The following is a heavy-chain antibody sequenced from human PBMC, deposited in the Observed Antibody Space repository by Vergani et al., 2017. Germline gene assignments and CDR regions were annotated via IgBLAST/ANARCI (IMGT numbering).Heavy chain of an antibody. Sequence: EVQLVESGGGLVQPGRSLRLSCAASGFTFDDYAMHWVRQAPGKGLEWVSGISWNSGSIGYADSVKGRFTISRDNATNSLYLQMNSLRAEVTALYHCAKSSGGWSLDAFDIWGQGTMVTVSS. J-gene: IGHJ3*02. CDR1: GFTFDDYA. V-gene: IGHV3-9*01. D-gene: IGHD6-19*01. CDR2: ISWNSGSI. CDR3: AKSSGGWSLDAFDI.